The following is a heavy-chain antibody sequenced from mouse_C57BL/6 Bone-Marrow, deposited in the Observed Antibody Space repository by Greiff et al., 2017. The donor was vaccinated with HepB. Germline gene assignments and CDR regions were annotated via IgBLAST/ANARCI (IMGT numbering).Heavy chain of an antibody. J-gene: IGHJ1*03. CDR1: GYTFTDYE. Sequence: VQLVESGAELVRPGASVTLSCKASGYTFTDYEMHWVKQTPVHGLEWIGAIDPETGGTAYNQKFKGKAILTADKSSSTAYMELRSLTSEDSAVYYCTRGGLWYFDVWGTGTTVTVSS. CDR3: TRGGLWYFDV. CDR2: IDPETGGT. V-gene: IGHV1-15*01.